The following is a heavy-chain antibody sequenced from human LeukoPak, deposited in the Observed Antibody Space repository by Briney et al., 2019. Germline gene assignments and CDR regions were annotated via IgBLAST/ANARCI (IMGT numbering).Heavy chain of an antibody. CDR2: IKEDGSEK. Sequence: GGSLRLSCEASGFVFSNYYMSLVRQAPGKGLEWVANIKEDGSEKYYVDSVKGRFTISRDNAKNSLYLQMSSLRAEDTAVYYCARISSGYDWEPDFWGQGTLVTVSS. V-gene: IGHV3-7*01. J-gene: IGHJ4*02. D-gene: IGHD5-12*01. CDR3: ARISSGYDWEPDF. CDR1: GFVFSNYY.